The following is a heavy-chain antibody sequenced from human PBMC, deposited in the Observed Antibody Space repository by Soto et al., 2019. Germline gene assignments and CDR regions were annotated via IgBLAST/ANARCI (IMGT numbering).Heavy chain of an antibody. CDR3: TKASRAYEPSGLFFDS. CDR2: INPNSGDT. CDR1: GHTFTAYY. V-gene: IGHV1-2*02. Sequence: ASVKVSCKPSGHTFTAYYIHWVRQAPGQGLEWMGWINPNSGDTNYSQKFQGRVTMTRDTSIRTVYMELSGLRSDDTAMYYCTKASRAYEPSGLFFDSWGQGTLVTVSS. J-gene: IGHJ4*02. D-gene: IGHD3-9*01.